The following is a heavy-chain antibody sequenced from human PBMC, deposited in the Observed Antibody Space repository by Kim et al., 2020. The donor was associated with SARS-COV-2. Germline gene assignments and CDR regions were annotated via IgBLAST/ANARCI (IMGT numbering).Heavy chain of an antibody. CDR3: ARTPKSPRAYYYYYMDV. J-gene: IGHJ6*03. D-gene: IGHD1-26*01. CDR1: GYSFTSYW. CDR2: IYPGDSDT. Sequence: GESLKISCKGSGYSFTSYWIGWVRQMPGKGLEWMGIIYPGDSDTRYSPSFQGQVTISADKSISTAYLQWSSLKASDTAMYYCARTPKSPRAYYYYYMDVWGKGTTVTVSS. V-gene: IGHV5-51*01.